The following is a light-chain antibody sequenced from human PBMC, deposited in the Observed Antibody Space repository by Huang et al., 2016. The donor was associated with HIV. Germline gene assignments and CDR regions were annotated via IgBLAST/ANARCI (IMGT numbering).Light chain of an antibody. V-gene: IGKV1-39*01. CDR3: QQSARTPRT. CDR1: QNIKRY. J-gene: IGKJ2*01. Sequence: DIQITQSPSSLSASVGDTVIITCRASQNIKRYLNWYQQEPGKAPKLLISAASNLPIWVPSTFSGSGSGTDFTRTSNSLQPEDSATYYCQQSARTPRTFGQGTKLEI. CDR2: AAS.